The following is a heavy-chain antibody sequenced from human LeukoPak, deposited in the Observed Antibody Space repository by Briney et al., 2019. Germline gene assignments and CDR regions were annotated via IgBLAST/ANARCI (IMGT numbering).Heavy chain of an antibody. D-gene: IGHD3-22*01. CDR2: IYTSGST. V-gene: IGHV4-61*02. CDR3: ARIGRGRDSSGYYGPLDY. Sequence: SQTLSLTCTVSGGSISSGSYYWSWIRQPAGKGLEWIGRIYTSGSTNYNPSLKSRVTISVDTSKNQFSLKLSSVTAADTAVYYCARIGRGRDSSGYYGPLDYWGQGTLVTVSS. J-gene: IGHJ4*02. CDR1: GGSISSGSYY.